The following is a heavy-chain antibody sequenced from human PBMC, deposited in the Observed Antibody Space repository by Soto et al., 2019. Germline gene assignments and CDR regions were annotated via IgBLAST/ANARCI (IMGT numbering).Heavy chain of an antibody. CDR2: IYWVDDK. Sequence: QITLKESGPTLVKPTQTLTLTCTFSGFSLSTSGVGVGWIRQPPGKALEWLALIYWVDDKRYSPSLKSRLTIIKDTSKTQVVLTMTNMDPVDTATYYCAHSTRAAARPGPYYFDYWGQGTLVTVSS. V-gene: IGHV2-5*02. CDR1: GFSLSTSGVG. D-gene: IGHD6-13*01. CDR3: AHSTRAAARPGPYYFDY. J-gene: IGHJ4*02.